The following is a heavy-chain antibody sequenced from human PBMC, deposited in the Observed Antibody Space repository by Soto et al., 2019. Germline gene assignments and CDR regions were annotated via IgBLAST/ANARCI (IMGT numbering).Heavy chain of an antibody. J-gene: IGHJ6*03. CDR3: ARDFYDFWSGYYTSPPYGRPYYYYYYMDV. Sequence: GGSLRLSCAASGFTFSSYSMNWVRQAPGKGLEWVSSISSSSSYIYYADSVKGRFTISRDNAKNSLYLQMNSLRAEDTAVYYCARDFYDFWSGYYTSPPYGRPYYYYYYMDVWGKGTTVTVSS. V-gene: IGHV3-21*01. CDR1: GFTFSSYS. CDR2: ISSSSSYI. D-gene: IGHD3-3*01.